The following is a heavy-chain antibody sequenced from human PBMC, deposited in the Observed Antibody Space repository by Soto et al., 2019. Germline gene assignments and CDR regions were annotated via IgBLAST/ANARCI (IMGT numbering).Heavy chain of an antibody. CDR3: ASHSGYEYYYYYMDV. J-gene: IGHJ6*03. CDR2: INPSGGST. V-gene: IGHV1-46*03. Sequence: ASVKVSCKASGYTFTSYYMHWVRQAPGQGLEWMGIINPSGGSTSYAQKFQGRVTMTRDTSTSTVYMELSSLRSEDTAVYYCASHSGYEYYYYYMDVWGKGTTVTVSS. D-gene: IGHD5-12*01. CDR1: GYTFTSYY.